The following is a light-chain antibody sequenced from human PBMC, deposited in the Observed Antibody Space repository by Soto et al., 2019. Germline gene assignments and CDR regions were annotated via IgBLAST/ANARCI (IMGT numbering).Light chain of an antibody. J-gene: IGLJ1*01. CDR3: SSYTSSSTLYV. Sequence: QSVLTQPASLSGSPGQSITISCTGTSSDIGAYDYVSWFQQHPGKAPKLMISEVSNRPSGVSNRFSGSKSGDTASLTISGLHAEDEADYYCSSYTSSSTLYVFGTGTKLTVL. V-gene: IGLV2-14*01. CDR2: EVS. CDR1: SSDIGAYDY.